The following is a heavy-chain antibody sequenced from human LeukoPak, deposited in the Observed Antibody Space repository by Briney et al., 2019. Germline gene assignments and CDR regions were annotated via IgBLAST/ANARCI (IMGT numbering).Heavy chain of an antibody. D-gene: IGHD1-26*01. CDR2: IYPGDSDT. Sequence: GESLKISCKGSGYTFINHWIGWVRQMPGKGLEWMGIIYPGDSDTRCSPSFQGQVTISADRSISTAYLQWSSLKASDTAMYYCVRAYSGSYKVDYWGQGTLVTVSS. CDR1: GYTFINHW. J-gene: IGHJ4*02. CDR3: VRAYSGSYKVDY. V-gene: IGHV5-51*01.